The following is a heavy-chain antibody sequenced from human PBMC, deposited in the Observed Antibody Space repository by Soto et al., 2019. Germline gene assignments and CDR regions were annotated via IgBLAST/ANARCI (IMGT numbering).Heavy chain of an antibody. CDR2: IDSSSSYI. J-gene: IGHJ4*02. V-gene: IGHV3-21*01. CDR1: GFTFRTSI. Sequence: GGSLRLSCAASGFTFRTSIMSWVRQAPGKGLEWVSSIDSSSSYIYYADSLKGRFIISRDNADNSLYLQMHSLRAEDTAVYYCAPDPPIERTVYYYDYWGQGLLVNV. CDR3: APDPPIERTVYYYDY. D-gene: IGHD2-8*02.